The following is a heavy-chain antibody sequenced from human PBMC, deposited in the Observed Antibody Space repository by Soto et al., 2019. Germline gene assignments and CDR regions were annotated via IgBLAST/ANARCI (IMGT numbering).Heavy chain of an antibody. V-gene: IGHV4-31*03. CDR2: IYYSGST. D-gene: IGHD3-9*01. CDR3: ARHDILTGNFDY. CDR1: GGSISSGGYY. Sequence: QVQLQESGPGLVKPSQTLSLTCTVSGGSISSGGYYWSWIRQHPGKGLEWIGYIYYSGSTYYNPSLRSRVTISVDTSKNQFSLKLSSVTAADTAVYYCARHDILTGNFDYWGQGTLVTVSS. J-gene: IGHJ4*02.